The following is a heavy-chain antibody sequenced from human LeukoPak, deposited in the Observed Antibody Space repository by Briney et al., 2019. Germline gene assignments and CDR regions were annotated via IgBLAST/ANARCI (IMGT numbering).Heavy chain of an antibody. CDR3: ARGSPIDY. CDR1: GGSISSYY. V-gene: IGHV4-59*08. CDR2: IYYSGST. Sequence: SETLSLTCTVSGGSISSYYWSWIRQPPGKGLEWIGYIYYSGSTNYNPSLKSRVTISVDTSKNQFSLKLSSVTAADTAVYYCARGSPIDYWGQGTLVTVSS. J-gene: IGHJ4*02. D-gene: IGHD3-10*01.